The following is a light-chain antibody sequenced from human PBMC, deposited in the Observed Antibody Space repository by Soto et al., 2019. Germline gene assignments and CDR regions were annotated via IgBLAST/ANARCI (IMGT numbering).Light chain of an antibody. Sequence: DIQMTQSPSTLSASVGDRVTITCRASQSISSWLAWYQQKPGKAPKRLIYKASSLESGVPSSFSGSGSGTEFTLTISSLQPDDFATDYCQQYNSYSWTFGQGTKVEIK. V-gene: IGKV1-5*03. CDR1: QSISSW. J-gene: IGKJ1*01. CDR3: QQYNSYSWT. CDR2: KAS.